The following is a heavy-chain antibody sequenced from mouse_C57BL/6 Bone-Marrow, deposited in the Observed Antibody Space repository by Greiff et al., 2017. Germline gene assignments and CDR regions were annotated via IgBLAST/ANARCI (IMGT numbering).Heavy chain of an antibody. D-gene: IGHD1-1*01. CDR1: GYTFTSYW. CDR2: IDPSDSYT. J-gene: IGHJ2*01. CDR3: ARSPYYYGSSGDFDY. V-gene: IGHV1-59*01. Sequence: QVQLQQPGAELVRPGTSVKLSCKASGYTFTSYWMHWVKQRPGQGLEWIGVIDPSDSYTNYNQKFQGKATLTVDTSSSTAYMQLSSLTSEDSAVYYCARSPYYYGSSGDFDYWGQGTTLTVSS.